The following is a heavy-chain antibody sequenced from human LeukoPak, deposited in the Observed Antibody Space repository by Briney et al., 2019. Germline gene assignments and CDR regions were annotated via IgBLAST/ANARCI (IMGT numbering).Heavy chain of an antibody. CDR2: MNPNSGNT. J-gene: IGHJ5*02. V-gene: IGHV1-8*01. CDR3: VRKTMVRANWFDP. Sequence: ASVKVSCKASGYTFTSYDINWVRQATGQGLEWMGWMNPNSGNTGYAQKFQGRVTMTRNTSISTAYMELSSLRSEDTAVYYCVRKTMVRANWFDPWGQGTLVTVSS. CDR1: GYTFTSYD. D-gene: IGHD3-10*01.